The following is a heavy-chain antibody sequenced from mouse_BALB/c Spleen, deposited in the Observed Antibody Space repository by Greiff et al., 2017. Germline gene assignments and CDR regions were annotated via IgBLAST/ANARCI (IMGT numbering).Heavy chain of an antibody. CDR1: GYTFTSYW. J-gene: IGHJ1*01. D-gene: IGHD1-1*01. CDR2: IYPGNSDT. Sequence: VQLKESGTVLARPGASVKMSCKASGYTFTSYWMHWVKQRPGQGLEWIGAIYPGNSDTSYNQKFKGKAKLTAVTSTSTAYMELSSLTNEDSAVYYCTRPYYGSSYVGGWYFDVWGAGTTVTVSS. V-gene: IGHV1-5*01. CDR3: TRPYYGSSYVGGWYFDV.